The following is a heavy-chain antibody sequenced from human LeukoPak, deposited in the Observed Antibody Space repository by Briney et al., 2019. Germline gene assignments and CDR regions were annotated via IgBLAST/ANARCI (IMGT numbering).Heavy chain of an antibody. Sequence: GESLKISCKSSGYSFTTYWIGWVRQVPGKGLEWMGIIYPGDSDTRYSPSLQGQVTISADKSISTAYLQWSSLKASDTAMYYCARYCSYGRIGYYFDYWGQGTLVTVSS. J-gene: IGHJ4*02. CDR3: ARYCSYGRIGYYFDY. CDR2: IYPGDSDT. CDR1: GYSFTTYW. V-gene: IGHV5-51*01. D-gene: IGHD5-18*01.